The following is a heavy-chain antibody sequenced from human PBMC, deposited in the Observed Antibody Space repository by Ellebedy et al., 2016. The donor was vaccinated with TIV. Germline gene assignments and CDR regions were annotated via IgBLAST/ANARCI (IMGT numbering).Heavy chain of an antibody. Sequence: PGGSLRLSCTASGFTFSSYSMNWVRQAPGKGLEWVSYMSSSSGNTYYADSVKGRFTISRDNAKNSLFLQMNSLRGEDTAIYYCAKCKGEQWGFDYWGQGTLVVVSS. CDR2: MSSSSGNT. D-gene: IGHD1-26*01. CDR3: AKCKGEQWGFDY. V-gene: IGHV3-48*01. J-gene: IGHJ4*02. CDR1: GFTFSSYS.